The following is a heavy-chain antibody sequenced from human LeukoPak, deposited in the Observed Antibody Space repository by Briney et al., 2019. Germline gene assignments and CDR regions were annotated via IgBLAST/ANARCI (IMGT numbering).Heavy chain of an antibody. CDR3: AREYDSSGYYYY. V-gene: IGHV4-38-2*02. CDR1: GYSISSGYY. D-gene: IGHD3-22*01. CDR2: IYHSGST. Sequence: SETLSLTCTVSGYSISSGYYWGWIRQPPGKGLEWIGSIYHSGSTYYNPSLKSRVTISVDTSKNQFSLKLSSVTAADTAVYYCAREYDSSGYYYYWGQGTLVNVSS. J-gene: IGHJ4*02.